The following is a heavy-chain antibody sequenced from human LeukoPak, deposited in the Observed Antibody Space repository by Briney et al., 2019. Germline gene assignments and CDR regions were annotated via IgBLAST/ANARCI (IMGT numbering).Heavy chain of an antibody. D-gene: IGHD3-10*01. CDR3: ARDLSSTMVREVHYFDY. J-gene: IGHJ4*02. CDR1: GDSVSSNSAA. V-gene: IGHV6-1*01. Sequence: SQTLSLTCAISGDSVSSNSAAWNWIRQSPSRGLEWLGRTYYRSKWYNDYAVSVKSRITISPDTSKNQFSLQLNSVTPEDTAVYYCARDLSSTMVREVHYFDYWGQGTLVTVSS. CDR2: TYYRSKWYN.